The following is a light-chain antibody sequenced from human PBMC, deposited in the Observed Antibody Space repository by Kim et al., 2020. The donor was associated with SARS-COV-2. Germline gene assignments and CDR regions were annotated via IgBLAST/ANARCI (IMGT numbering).Light chain of an antibody. J-gene: IGKJ2*01. CDR1: QSVGSY. CDR2: DAS. CDR3: QQRTNWPRT. V-gene: IGKV3-11*01. Sequence: DIVLTQSPATLSLSPGERATLSCRASQSVGSYLAWYQQKPGQAPRLLIYDASNRATGIPARFSGSGSGTDFTLTISSLEPEDFAVYYCQQRTNWPRTFGQGTKLEI.